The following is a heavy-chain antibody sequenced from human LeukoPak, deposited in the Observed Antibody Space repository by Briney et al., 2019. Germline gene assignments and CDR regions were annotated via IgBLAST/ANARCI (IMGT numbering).Heavy chain of an antibody. J-gene: IGHJ4*02. CDR1: GFTFSIYA. CDR3: ARNIPRGGY. D-gene: IGHD1/OR15-1a*01. Sequence: GGSLRLSCAASGFTFSIYAMSWVRQAPGKGLEWVSGIGTSGGSSYYADSVKGRFTISRDNSKNTLYLQMNSLRVEDTAVYYCARNIPRGGYWGQGTLVTVSS. CDR2: IGTSGGSS. V-gene: IGHV3-23*01.